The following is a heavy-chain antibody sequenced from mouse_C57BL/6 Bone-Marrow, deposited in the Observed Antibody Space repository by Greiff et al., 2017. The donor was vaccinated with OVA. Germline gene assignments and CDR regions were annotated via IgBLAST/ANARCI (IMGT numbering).Heavy chain of an antibody. CDR2: IDPENGDT. V-gene: IGHV14-4*01. Sequence: VQLQQSGAELVRPGASVKLSCTASGFNIKDDYMHWVKQRPEQGLEWIGWIDPENGDTEYASKFQGKATITADTSSNTAYLQLSSLTSEDTAVYYCTGPYSNWFAYWGQVTLVTVSA. J-gene: IGHJ3*01. D-gene: IGHD2-5*01. CDR3: TGPYSNWFAY. CDR1: GFNIKDDY.